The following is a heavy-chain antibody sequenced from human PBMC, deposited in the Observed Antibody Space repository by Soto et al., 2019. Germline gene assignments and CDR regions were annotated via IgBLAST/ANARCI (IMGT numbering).Heavy chain of an antibody. D-gene: IGHD3-9*01. V-gene: IGHV4-4*02. Sequence: PSETLSLTCAVSGGSISISNWCSCVRQPPGKGLEWIGEIYHSGSTNYNPSLKSRVTISVDKSKNQFSLKLSSVTAADTAVYYCARRYFDWSYNWFDPWGQGTLVTVSS. CDR3: ARRYFDWSYNWFDP. CDR1: GGSISISNW. J-gene: IGHJ5*02. CDR2: IYHSGST.